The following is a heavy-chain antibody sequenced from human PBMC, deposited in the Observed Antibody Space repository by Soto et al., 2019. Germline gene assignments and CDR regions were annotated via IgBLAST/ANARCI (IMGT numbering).Heavy chain of an antibody. CDR3: ARGDGGAARTGYYYYGMDV. CDR2: IYYSGST. D-gene: IGHD6-6*01. V-gene: IGHV4-31*11. Sequence: SETLSLTSAVSGYSISLGYYWGWIRQPPGKGLEWIGYIYYSGSTYYNPSLKSRVTISVDTSKNQFSLKLSSVTAADTAVYYCARGDGGAARTGYYYYGMDVWGQGTTVTVSS. CDR1: GYSISLGYY. J-gene: IGHJ6*02.